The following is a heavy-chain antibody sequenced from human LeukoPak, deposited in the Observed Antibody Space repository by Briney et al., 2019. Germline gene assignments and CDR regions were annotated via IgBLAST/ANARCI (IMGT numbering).Heavy chain of an antibody. J-gene: IGHJ4*02. CDR1: GFTFGSYW. CDR2: IKQDGSEK. CDR3: AREEYSSSSHDY. Sequence: GGSLRLSCAASGFTFGSYWMSWVRQAPGKGLEWVANIKQDGSEKYYVDSVKGRFTISRDNAKNSLYLQMNSLRAEDTAVYYCAREEYSSSSHDYWGQGTLVTVSS. D-gene: IGHD6-6*01. V-gene: IGHV3-7*01.